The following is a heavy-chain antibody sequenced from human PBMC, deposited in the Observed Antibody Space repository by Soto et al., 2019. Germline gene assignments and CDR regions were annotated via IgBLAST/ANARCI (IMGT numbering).Heavy chain of an antibody. D-gene: IGHD6-19*01. J-gene: IGHJ4*02. CDR1: GGTFSTYA. Sequence: QVQLEQSGGEVKQPGSSVRVSCKTSGGTFSTYAINWVRQAPGQGLEWMGAIIPLFGTADYSQKFQGRVTITADESTSTADMELGSLRFDDTAVYFCARPKGTYSSGYYYFDFWGQGTLVSVSS. CDR3: ARPKGTYSSGYYYFDF. V-gene: IGHV1-69*01. CDR2: IIPLFGTA.